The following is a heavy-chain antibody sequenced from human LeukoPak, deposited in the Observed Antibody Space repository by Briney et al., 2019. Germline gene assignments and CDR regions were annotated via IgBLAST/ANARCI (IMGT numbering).Heavy chain of an antibody. CDR2: INPNSGGT. V-gene: IGHV1-2*02. Sequence: GASVKVSCKASGYTFTGYYMHWVRQAPGQGLEWMGWINPNSGGTNYAQKLQGRVTMTTDTSTSTAYMELRSLRSDDTAVYYCARARSTTVTINWFDPWGQGTLVTVSS. J-gene: IGHJ5*02. CDR1: GYTFTGYY. D-gene: IGHD4-17*01. CDR3: ARARSTTVTINWFDP.